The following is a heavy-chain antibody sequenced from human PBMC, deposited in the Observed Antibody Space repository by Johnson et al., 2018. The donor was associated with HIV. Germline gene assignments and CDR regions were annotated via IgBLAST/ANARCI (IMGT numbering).Heavy chain of an antibody. CDR1: GFTFSSHG. CDR2: ISSNGGST. J-gene: IGHJ3*02. D-gene: IGHD6-13*01. CDR3: VRSGYSSSWYALSAFDI. Sequence: VQLVESGGGVVQPGESLRLSCAASGFTFSSHGMHWVRQAPGKGLAYVSAISSNGGSTYYANSVKGRFPISRDNSKNTLYLQMNSLSAEDTAVYYCVRSGYSSSWYALSAFDIWGQGTMVTVSS. V-gene: IGHV3-64*01.